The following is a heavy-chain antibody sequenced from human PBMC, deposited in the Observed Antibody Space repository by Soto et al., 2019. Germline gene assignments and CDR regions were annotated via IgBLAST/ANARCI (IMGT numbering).Heavy chain of an antibody. V-gene: IGHV2-5*02. Sequence: QITLKESGPTLVKPTQTLTLTCTFSGFSLSTSGVGVGWIRQPPGKALEWLALIYWDDDKRYSPSLKSRLTITKDPSKNQVVLTMTNMDPVDTATYYCAHRRSGYSGYAYFDYWGQGTLVTVSS. CDR3: AHRRSGYSGYAYFDY. CDR1: GFSLSTSGVG. CDR2: IYWDDDK. D-gene: IGHD5-12*01. J-gene: IGHJ4*02.